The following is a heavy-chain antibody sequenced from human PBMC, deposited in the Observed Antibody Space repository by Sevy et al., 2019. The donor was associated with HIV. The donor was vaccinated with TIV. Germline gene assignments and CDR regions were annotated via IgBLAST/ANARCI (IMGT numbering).Heavy chain of an antibody. D-gene: IGHD6-25*01. CDR1: GDSVSSNSAA. CDR2: TYYGSKWYN. Sequence: SQTLSLTCAISGDSVSSNSAAWNWIRQSPSRGLEWLGRTYYGSKWYNDYAVSVKSRITINPDKSKNKFSLQLNSGTPEDTAVYYCARGVYRRRTGDDAFDIWGQGTMVTVSS. V-gene: IGHV6-1*01. J-gene: IGHJ3*02. CDR3: ARGVYRRRTGDDAFDI.